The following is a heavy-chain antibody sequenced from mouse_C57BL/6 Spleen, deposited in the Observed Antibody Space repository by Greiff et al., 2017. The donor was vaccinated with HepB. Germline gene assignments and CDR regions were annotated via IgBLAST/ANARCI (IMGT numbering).Heavy chain of an antibody. Sequence: EVQLQQSGPGLMKPSQSLSLTCSVTGYSITSGYYWNWIRQFPGNKLEWMGYISYDGSNNYNPSFKNRISITRDTSKNQFFLKLNSVTTEDTATYYCARYKAFYYGSSYPYYAIDYWGQGTSVTVSS. D-gene: IGHD1-1*01. V-gene: IGHV3-6*01. CDR2: ISYDGSN. CDR3: ARYKAFYYGSSYPYYAIDY. CDR1: GYSITSGYY. J-gene: IGHJ4*01.